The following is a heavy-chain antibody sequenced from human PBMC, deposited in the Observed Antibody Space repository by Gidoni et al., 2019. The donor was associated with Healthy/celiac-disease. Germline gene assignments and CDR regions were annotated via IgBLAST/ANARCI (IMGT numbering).Heavy chain of an antibody. CDR2: ISGSGGSP. CDR1: GLTFSSYA. CDR3: AKGDRSGWNY. Sequence: EVQLLESGGGWVQPGGSLRLACAASGLTFSSYAMSWVRQAPVKGLEWVSAISGSGGSPYYADSLKGRFTISRDNSKNTLSLQMNSMRAEDTDVYYCAKGDRSGWNYWGQGTLVTVSS. V-gene: IGHV3-23*01. D-gene: IGHD6-19*01. J-gene: IGHJ4*02.